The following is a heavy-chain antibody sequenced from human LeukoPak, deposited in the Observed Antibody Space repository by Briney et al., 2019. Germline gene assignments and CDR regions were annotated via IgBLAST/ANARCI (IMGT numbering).Heavy chain of an antibody. CDR1: RFSLRTPGVG. D-gene: IGHD2-2*01. Sequence: SGPTLVNPAHTLTLTCTFFRFSLRTPGVGVGWIRRPQRKALDWLALLYCHDYKRYSSSLKRWLTIAMDTSKNQVVLTMTNMDPVDTATYYCAHIGPRDVVVIPAPMPYYFDYWGQGTLVTVSS. CDR3: AHIGPRDVVVIPAPMPYYFDY. CDR2: LYCHDYK. J-gene: IGHJ4*02. V-gene: IGHV2-5*01.